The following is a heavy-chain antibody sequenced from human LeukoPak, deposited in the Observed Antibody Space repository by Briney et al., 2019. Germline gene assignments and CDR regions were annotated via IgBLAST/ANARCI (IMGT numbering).Heavy chain of an antibody. J-gene: IGHJ4*02. CDR1: GFTFRNYA. CDR3: ARIYYDRGGHYYDY. V-gene: IGHV3-64*01. CDR2: ITGDGGTT. D-gene: IGHD3-22*01. Sequence: VGSLRLSCAASGFTFRNYARHWVRQAPGEGLEYLSAITGDGGTTYYARSVKDRFTISRDNSKNTLYLQMGSLRAEDMAVYYCARIYYDRGGHYYDYWGQGTLVTVSS.